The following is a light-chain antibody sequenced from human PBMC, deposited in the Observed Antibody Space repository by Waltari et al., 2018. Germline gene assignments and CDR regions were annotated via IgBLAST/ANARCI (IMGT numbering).Light chain of an antibody. J-gene: IGLJ2*01. Sequence: QSALTQPAPVSGSPGQSITISCTGTSSDVGGYNYFSWYQQHPGKAPKLMIYDVRKRPSGVSNRFSGSKSGNTASLTIAGLQAEDEADYYCSSYTSSSTLVFGGGTKLTVL. V-gene: IGLV2-14*01. CDR3: SSYTSSSTLV. CDR2: DVR. CDR1: SSDVGGYNY.